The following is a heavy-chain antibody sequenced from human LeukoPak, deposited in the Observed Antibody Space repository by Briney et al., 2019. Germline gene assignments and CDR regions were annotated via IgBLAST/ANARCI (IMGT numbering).Heavy chain of an antibody. D-gene: IGHD6-19*01. CDR2: ISTNTGNP. V-gene: IGHV7-4-1*02. Sequence: GASVKVSCKISGYALTELSMHWVRQAPGQGLEWMGWISTNTGNPTYAQGFTGRFVFSLDTSVSTAFLQINSLKAEDTAVYYCATLPSGWPGEPPAIDIWGQGTMVTVSS. CDR3: ATLPSGWPGEPPAIDI. J-gene: IGHJ3*02. CDR1: GYALTELS.